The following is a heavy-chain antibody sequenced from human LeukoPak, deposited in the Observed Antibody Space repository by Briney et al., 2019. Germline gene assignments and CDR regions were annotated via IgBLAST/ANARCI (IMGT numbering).Heavy chain of an antibody. J-gene: IGHJ6*02. CDR3: ARHNTQYCSSTSCYSLYYYGMDV. CDR1: GGSISSYY. CDR2: IYTSGST. Sequence: SETLSLTCTVSGGSISSYYWSWLRQPPGEGLEWIGRIYTSGSTNYNPSLKSRVTMSVDTSKNQFSLKLSSVTAADTAVYYCARHNTQYCSSTSCYSLYYYGMDVWGQGTTVTVSS. D-gene: IGHD2-2*01. V-gene: IGHV4-4*07.